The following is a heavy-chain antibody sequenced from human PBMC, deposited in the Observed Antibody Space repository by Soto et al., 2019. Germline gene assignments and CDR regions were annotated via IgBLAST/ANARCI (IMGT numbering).Heavy chain of an antibody. CDR2: ISHGGST. V-gene: IGHV4-34*01. CDR1: GGSISSYY. CDR3: ARDRNYYGLDV. Sequence: PSETLSLTCTVSGGSISSYYWSYIRETPGKGLEWIGEISHGGSTNYNPSLKSRVTISVDKSKNKFSLRLSSVTAADTAVYYCARDRNYYGLDVWGQGTTVTVSS. J-gene: IGHJ6*02.